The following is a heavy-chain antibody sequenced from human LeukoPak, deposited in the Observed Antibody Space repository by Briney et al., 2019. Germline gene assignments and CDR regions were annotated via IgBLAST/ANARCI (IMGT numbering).Heavy chain of an antibody. V-gene: IGHV3-23*01. D-gene: IGHD3-3*01. CDR3: AREWTYDFWSGYYTNYFFDY. J-gene: IGHJ4*02. CDR2: ISDNGDST. CDR1: GFTFSGSA. Sequence: PGGSLRLSCAASGFTFSGSAMTWVRQAPGKGLEWVSSISDNGDSTYYADSVKGRFTISRDNSKNTLYLQMNSLRTEDTAVYYCAREWTYDFWSGYYTNYFFDYWGQGTLVTVSS.